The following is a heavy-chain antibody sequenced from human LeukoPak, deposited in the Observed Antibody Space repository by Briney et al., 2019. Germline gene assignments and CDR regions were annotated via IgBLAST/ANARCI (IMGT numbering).Heavy chain of an antibody. D-gene: IGHD3-16*01. V-gene: IGHV3-66*02. CDR3: ARDDVASVFDY. CDR1: GFTVSSNY. CDR2: IYSGGNT. Sequence: GGSLRLSCAASGFTVSSNYMTWVRQAPGKGLEWVSVIYSGGNTYYADSVKGRFTISRDNSKDTLYLQMDSLRAEDTAIYYCARDDVASVFDYWGQGTLVTVSS. J-gene: IGHJ4*02.